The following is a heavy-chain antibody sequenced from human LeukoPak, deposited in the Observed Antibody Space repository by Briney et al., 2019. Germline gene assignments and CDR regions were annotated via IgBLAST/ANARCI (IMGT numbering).Heavy chain of an antibody. CDR3: AIPNYDNVRGSFSC. Sequence: PGGSLRLSCAASGFTFSSYAMSWVRQAPGKGLEWVSAISGSGGSTYYADSVKGRFTISRDNSKNTLYVQMNSLRAEDTAVYYCAIPNYDNVRGSFSCWGQGTLVTVSS. D-gene: IGHD3-16*01. CDR1: GFTFSSYA. CDR2: ISGSGGST. V-gene: IGHV3-23*01. J-gene: IGHJ4*02.